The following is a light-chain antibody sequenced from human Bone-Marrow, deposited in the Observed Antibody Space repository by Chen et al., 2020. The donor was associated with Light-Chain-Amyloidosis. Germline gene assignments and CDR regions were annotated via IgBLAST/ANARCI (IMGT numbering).Light chain of an antibody. Sequence: SYELTQPPSVSVSPGQTARITCSGDDLPTKYAYWYQQKQGQAPVLVIHRDTERPSGISERFSGSSSGTTATLTISGVQAEDEADDHCQSADSSGTYEVIFGGGTKLTVL. CDR1: DLPTKY. V-gene: IGLV3-25*03. CDR3: QSADSSGTYEVI. CDR2: RDT. J-gene: IGLJ2*01.